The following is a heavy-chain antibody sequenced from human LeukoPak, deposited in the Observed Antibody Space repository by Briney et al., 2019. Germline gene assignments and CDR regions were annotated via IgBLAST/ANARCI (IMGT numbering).Heavy chain of an antibody. V-gene: IGHV3-74*01. D-gene: IGHD4-17*01. Sequence: PGGSLRLSCAASGFTLSSYWMHWVRQAPGKGLVWVSRINSDGSSTSYADSVKGRFTISRDNAKNTLYLQMNSLRAEDTAVYDCAREGETTVTTTIFDYWGQGTLVTVSS. CDR2: INSDGSST. J-gene: IGHJ4*02. CDR3: AREGETTVTTTIFDY. CDR1: GFTLSSYW.